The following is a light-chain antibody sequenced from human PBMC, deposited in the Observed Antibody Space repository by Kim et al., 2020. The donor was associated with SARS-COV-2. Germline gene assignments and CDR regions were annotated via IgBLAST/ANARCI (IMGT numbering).Light chain of an antibody. Sequence: GDKVTITCRASQGIRTYLAWYQQKPGKVPQLLIYAASALQSGVPSRFSGSGSGTDFTLTISNLQPEDVATYFCQKYNGAPWTFGQGTKL. CDR3: QKYNGAPWT. J-gene: IGKJ1*01. CDR2: AAS. CDR1: QGIRTY. V-gene: IGKV1-27*01.